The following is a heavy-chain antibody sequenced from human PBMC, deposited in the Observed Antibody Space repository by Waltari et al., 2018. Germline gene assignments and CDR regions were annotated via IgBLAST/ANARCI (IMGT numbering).Heavy chain of an antibody. D-gene: IGHD5-18*01. CDR1: GFTFSSYS. CDR2: ISSSSSYI. V-gene: IGHV3-21*01. Sequence: EVQLVESGGGLVKPGGSLRLSCADSGFTFSSYSMNWVRQAPGKGLEWVSSISSSSSYIYYADSVKGRFTISRDNAKNSLYLQMDSLRAEDTAVYYCARNSYGNWFDPWGQGTLVTVSS. CDR3: ARNSYGNWFDP. J-gene: IGHJ5*02.